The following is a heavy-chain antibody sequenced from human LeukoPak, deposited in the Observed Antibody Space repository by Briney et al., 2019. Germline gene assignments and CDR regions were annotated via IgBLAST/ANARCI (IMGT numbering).Heavy chain of an antibody. Sequence: ASVKVSCKASGYTFTSCDINWVRQATGQGLEWMGWMNPNSGNTGYAQKFQGRVTMTRNTSISTAYMELSSLRSEDTAVYYCARASQTLEYDSSGYNFDYWGQGTLVTVSS. CDR2: MNPNSGNT. V-gene: IGHV1-8*01. D-gene: IGHD3-22*01. CDR1: GYTFTSCD. J-gene: IGHJ4*02. CDR3: ARASQTLEYDSSGYNFDY.